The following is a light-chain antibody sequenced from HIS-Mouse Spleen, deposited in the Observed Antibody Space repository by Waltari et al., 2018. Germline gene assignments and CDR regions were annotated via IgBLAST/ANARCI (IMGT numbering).Light chain of an antibody. CDR2: AGS. CDR3: CSYAGSSTFLYV. V-gene: IGLV2-23*03. CDR1: RSDVGSYNL. J-gene: IGLJ1*01. Sequence: QSALTQPAPVSGSPGQSLTIPCTGTRSDVGSYNLVSCYQQHPGKAPKLMIYAGSKRPSGVSNRFSGSKSGNTASLTISGLQAEDEADYYCCSYAGSSTFLYVFGTGTKVTVL.